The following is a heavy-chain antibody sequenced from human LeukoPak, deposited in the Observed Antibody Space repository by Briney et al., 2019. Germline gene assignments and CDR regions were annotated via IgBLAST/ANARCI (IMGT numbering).Heavy chain of an antibody. CDR1: GGSISSYY. J-gene: IGHJ5*02. Sequence: SETLSLTRTVSGGSISSYYWSWIRQPPGKGLEWIGYIYYSGSTNYNPSLKSRVTISVDTSKNQFSLKLSSVTAADTAMYYCAGTVVAATISQFDPWGQGTLVTVSS. V-gene: IGHV4-59*01. D-gene: IGHD2-15*01. CDR3: AGTVVAATISQFDP. CDR2: IYYSGST.